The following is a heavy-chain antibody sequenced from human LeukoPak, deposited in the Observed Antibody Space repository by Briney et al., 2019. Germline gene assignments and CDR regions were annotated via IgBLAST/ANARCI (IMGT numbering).Heavy chain of an antibody. J-gene: IGHJ4*02. D-gene: IGHD2-21*01. V-gene: IGHV3-30*04. CDR1: RFTFTTSS. Sequence: GGPLRLSCEASRFTFTTSSMHWFRQAPGRGPEWVALISFDGGKTSYADSVRGRFTISRDNSKNTLYLQMDSLKTEDTGVYYCARGCGADSWCFDYWGQGTLVTVSS. CDR3: ARGCGADSWCFDY. CDR2: ISFDGGKT.